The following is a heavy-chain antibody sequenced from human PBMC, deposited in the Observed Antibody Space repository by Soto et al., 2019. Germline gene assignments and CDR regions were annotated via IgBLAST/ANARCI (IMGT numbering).Heavy chain of an antibody. CDR1: GYTFTSYG. V-gene: IGHV1-18*01. CDR2: ISAYNGNT. J-gene: IGHJ6*02. D-gene: IGHD6-6*01. CDR3: ARDQAPSIPAHNGRHV. Sequence: QVQLVQSGAEVKKPGASVKVSCKASGYTFTSYGISWVRQAPGQGLEWMGWISAYNGNTNYAQKLQGRVTMTTDTPTSTAYRELRSLRSDDTAVYYCARDQAPSIPAHNGRHVWAQGTTLPVPS.